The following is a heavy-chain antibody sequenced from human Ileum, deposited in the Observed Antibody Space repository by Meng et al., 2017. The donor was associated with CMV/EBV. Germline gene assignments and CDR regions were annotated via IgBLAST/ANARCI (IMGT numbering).Heavy chain of an antibody. CDR1: GFTFGNYD. CDR2: IYSGGSST. V-gene: IGHV3-NL1*01. CDR3: AKDDLGSFGWFDP. J-gene: IGHJ5*02. D-gene: IGHD3-10*01. Sequence: GESLKISCATSGFTFGNYDMHWVRQAPGKGLEWVSVIYSGGSSTYYADSVKGRFTISRDNSKNTLYLQMNSLRAEDTAVYYCAKDDLGSFGWFDPWGQGTLVTVSS.